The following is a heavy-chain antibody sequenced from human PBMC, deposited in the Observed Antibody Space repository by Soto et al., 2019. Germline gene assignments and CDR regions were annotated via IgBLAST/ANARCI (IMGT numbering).Heavy chain of an antibody. CDR1: GFTFSSYG. Sequence: GGSLRLSCAASGFTFSSYGMHWVRQAPGKGLEWVAVISYDGSNKYYADSVKGRFTISRDNSKNTLYLQMNSLRAEDTAVYYCAKGPDFWSGYYIHWGQGTLVTVSS. D-gene: IGHD3-3*01. V-gene: IGHV3-30*18. CDR2: ISYDGSNK. J-gene: IGHJ4*02. CDR3: AKGPDFWSGYYIH.